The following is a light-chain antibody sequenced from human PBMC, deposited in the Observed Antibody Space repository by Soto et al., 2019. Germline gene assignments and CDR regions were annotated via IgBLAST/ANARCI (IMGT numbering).Light chain of an antibody. CDR3: CSYAGSSTPKWV. CDR2: EGS. J-gene: IGLJ3*02. CDR1: SSDVGSYNL. Sequence: QSALTQPASVSGSPGQSITISCTGTSSDVGSYNLVSWYQQHPGKAPKLMIYEGSKRASGVSNRFSGSKSGNTASLTISGLQAEDEADYYCCSYAGSSTPKWVFGGGTKLTVL. V-gene: IGLV2-23*01.